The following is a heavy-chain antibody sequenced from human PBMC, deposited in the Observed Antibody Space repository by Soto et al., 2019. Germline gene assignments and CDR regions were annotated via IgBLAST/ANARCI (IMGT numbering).Heavy chain of an antibody. CDR1: GFTFSVYA. Sequence: EVRLLESGGGLVQPGGSLRLSCAASGFTFSVYAMSWVRQAPGKGLEWVSGISGSGDSTHYADSVKGRFTVSRDNSKSMLYLQTNXXXXXXXXXXXXXKALXGGFTYWGQGTLVTVSS. V-gene: IGHV3-23*01. J-gene: IGHJ4*02. D-gene: IGHD2-15*01. CDR2: ISGSGDST. CDR3: XKALXGGFTY.